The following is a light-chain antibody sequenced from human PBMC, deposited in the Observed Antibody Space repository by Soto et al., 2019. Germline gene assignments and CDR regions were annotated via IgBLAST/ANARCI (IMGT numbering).Light chain of an antibody. CDR2: DAS. Sequence: DIQMTQSPSTLSASVGDIVTITCRASQSISSWLSWYQQKPGKAPKLLIYDASSLEIGVPSRFSGNRSGTEFTLTISSLHPDDFATYYCQQYNSYSWTFAQGTKV. CDR3: QQYNSYSWT. CDR1: QSISSW. V-gene: IGKV1-5*01. J-gene: IGKJ1*01.